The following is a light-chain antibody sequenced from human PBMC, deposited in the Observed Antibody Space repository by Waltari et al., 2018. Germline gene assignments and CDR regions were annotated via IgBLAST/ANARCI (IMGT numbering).Light chain of an antibody. J-gene: IGLJ6*01. CDR3: SSYTSSSTLV. CDR2: DVS. CDR1: SRDVGGYNS. V-gene: IGLV2-14*03. Sequence: QSALTQPASVSGSPGQSITLSCTGTSRDVGGYNSVSWYQQQPGKAPKLMIYDVSNRPSGVSNRFSGSKSGNTASLTISGLQAEDEADYYCSSYTSSSTLVFGSGTKVTVL.